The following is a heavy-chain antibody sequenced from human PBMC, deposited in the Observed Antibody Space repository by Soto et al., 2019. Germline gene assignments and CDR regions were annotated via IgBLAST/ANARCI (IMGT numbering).Heavy chain of an antibody. J-gene: IGHJ4*02. V-gene: IGHV3-23*01. D-gene: IGHD3-16*02. CDR2: ISGSGGST. CDR1: GFTFSSYA. CDR3: AKDGVWGSYRYIDY. Sequence: GGSLRLSCAASGFTFSSYAMSWVRQAPGKGLEWVSAISGSGGSTYYADSVKGRFTISRDNSKNTLYLQMNSLRAEDTAVYYCAKDGVWGSYRYIDYWGQGTLVTVST.